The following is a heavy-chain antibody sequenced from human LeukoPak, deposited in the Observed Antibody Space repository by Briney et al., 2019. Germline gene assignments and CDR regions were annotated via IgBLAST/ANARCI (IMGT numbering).Heavy chain of an antibody. CDR3: ARDRLSAPTTGTTVWFDP. Sequence: EASVKVSCKASGGTLSSYAISWVRQAPGQGLEWMGRIIPILGIANYAQKFQGRVTITADKSTSTAYMELSSLRSEDTAVYYCARDRLSAPTTGTTVWFDPWGQGTLVTVSS. D-gene: IGHD1-1*01. CDR1: GGTLSSYA. CDR2: IIPILGIA. J-gene: IGHJ5*02. V-gene: IGHV1-69*04.